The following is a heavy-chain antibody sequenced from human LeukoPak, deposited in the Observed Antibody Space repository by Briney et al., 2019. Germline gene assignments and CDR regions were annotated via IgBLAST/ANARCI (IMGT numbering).Heavy chain of an antibody. CDR1: GGSISSSNW. V-gene: IGHV4-4*02. D-gene: IGHD3-16*01. CDR2: IYHSGST. CDR3: ARVGDYALKD. J-gene: IGHJ4*02. Sequence: SETLSLTCAVSGGSISSSNWWSWVRQPPGKGLEWIGEIYHSGSTNYNPSLKSRVTMSVDTSKNQFSLKLKSVTAADTAVYYCARVGDYALKDWGQGTPVTVSS.